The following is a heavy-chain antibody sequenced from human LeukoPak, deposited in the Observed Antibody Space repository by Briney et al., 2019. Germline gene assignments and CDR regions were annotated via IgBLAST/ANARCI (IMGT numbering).Heavy chain of an antibody. CDR1: GFTFSSYE. CDR2: ISSSGSTI. V-gene: IGHV3-48*03. J-gene: IGHJ5*02. Sequence: GGSLRLSCAASGFTFSSYEMNWVRQAPGKGLEWVSYISSSGSTIYYADSVKGRFTISRDNAKNSLYLQMNSLRAEDTAVYYCARARTHRLVDGDWFDPWGQGTLVTVSS. CDR3: ARARTHRLVDGDWFDP. D-gene: IGHD2-15*01.